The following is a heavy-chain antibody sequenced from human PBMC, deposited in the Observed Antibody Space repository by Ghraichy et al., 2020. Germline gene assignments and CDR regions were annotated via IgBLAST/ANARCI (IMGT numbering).Heavy chain of an antibody. CDR3: GRDYSAGATDY. CDR2: IKPDGSEK. Sequence: GSLRLSCAASGFTFSDSYMTWVRQTPGKGLEWVANIKPDGSEKSHVASVRGRFTISRDNAKNSLYLQMDSLRAEDTAIYYCGRDYSAGATDYWGQGALVTVSS. J-gene: IGHJ4*02. D-gene: IGHD1-26*01. CDR1: GFTFSDSY. V-gene: IGHV3-7*03.